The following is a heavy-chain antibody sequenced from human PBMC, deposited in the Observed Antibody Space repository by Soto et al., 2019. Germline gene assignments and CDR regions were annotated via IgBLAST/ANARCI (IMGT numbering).Heavy chain of an antibody. D-gene: IGHD3-10*01. V-gene: IGHV4-59*08. Sequence: SETLSLTCTVSGGSISSYYWSWIRQPPGKGLEWIGYIYYSGSTNYNPSLKSRVTISVDTSKNQFSLKLSSVTAADTAVYYCARRLITMVREDAFDIWGQGTMVTVSS. CDR2: IYYSGST. CDR3: ARRLITMVREDAFDI. J-gene: IGHJ3*02. CDR1: GGSISSYY.